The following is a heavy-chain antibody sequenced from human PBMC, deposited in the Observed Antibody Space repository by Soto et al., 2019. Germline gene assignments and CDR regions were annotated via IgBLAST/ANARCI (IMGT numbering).Heavy chain of an antibody. V-gene: IGHV1-69*13. CDR2: IIPIFGTA. CDR3: ARDPEPYYDSSGSLAYLDY. CDR1: GGTFSSYA. D-gene: IGHD3-22*01. J-gene: IGHJ4*02. Sequence: SVKVSCKASGGTFSSYAISWVRQAPGQGLEWMGGIIPIFGTANYAQKFQGRVTITADESTSTAYMELSSLRSEDTAVYYCARDPEPYYDSSGSLAYLDYWGQGTLVTVSS.